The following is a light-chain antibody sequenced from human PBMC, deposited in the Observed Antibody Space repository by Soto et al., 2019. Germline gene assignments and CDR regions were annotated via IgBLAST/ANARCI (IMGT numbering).Light chain of an antibody. V-gene: IGLV5-45*01. CDR3: MNWHSSAWV. CDR2: YKSDSDK. Sequence: QLVLTQPASLSASPGASASLTCTLRSGINVGTYRIYWYQQKPGSPPQYLLRYKSDSDKQQGSGVPSRFSGSKDASANAGILLISGLQSEDEADYYCMNWHSSAWVFGGGTKLTVL. J-gene: IGLJ3*02. CDR1: SGINVGTYR.